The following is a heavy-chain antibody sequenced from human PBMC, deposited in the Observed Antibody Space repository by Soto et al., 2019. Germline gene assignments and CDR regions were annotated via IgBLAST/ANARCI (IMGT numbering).Heavy chain of an antibody. D-gene: IGHD3-9*01. J-gene: IGHJ2*01. CDR2: LSNTGRRT. CDR1: VFPFGANA. Sequence: EVQVLESGGGLVQPGGSLRLSCVVSVFPFGANAMSWVRQAPGKGLEWVSGLSNTGRRTSYADSVKGRFNISRDNSENTVYLQMNSLRVEDTAVYYCAKGRYFDVSGGCANFWGRGTLVTVSS. V-gene: IGHV3-23*01. CDR3: AKGRYFDVSGGCANF.